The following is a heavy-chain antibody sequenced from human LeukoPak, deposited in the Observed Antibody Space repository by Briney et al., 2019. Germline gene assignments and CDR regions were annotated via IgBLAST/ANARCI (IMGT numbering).Heavy chain of an antibody. V-gene: IGHV1-24*01. D-gene: IGHD3-22*01. CDR3: ATGGGGYYDSSGYYYLDY. Sequence: ASVKVSCKVSGYTLTELSMHWVRQAPGKGLEWMGGFDPEDGETIYAQKFQGRVTMTEDTYTDTAYMELSSLRSEDTAVYYCATGGGGYYDSSGYYYLDYWGQGTLVTVSS. CDR1: GYTLTELS. J-gene: IGHJ4*02. CDR2: FDPEDGET.